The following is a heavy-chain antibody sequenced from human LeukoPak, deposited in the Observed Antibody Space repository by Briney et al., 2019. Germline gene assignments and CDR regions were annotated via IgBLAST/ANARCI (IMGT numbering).Heavy chain of an antibody. Sequence: ASVKVSCKASGYTFTGYYMHWVRQAPGQGLEWMGWINPNSGGTNYTQKFQGRVTMTRDTSISAAYMELSRLRSDDTAVYYCARVNIKWLAYDYWGQGTLVTVSS. D-gene: IGHD6-19*01. CDR2: INPNSGGT. J-gene: IGHJ4*02. V-gene: IGHV1-2*02. CDR3: ARVNIKWLAYDY. CDR1: GYTFTGYY.